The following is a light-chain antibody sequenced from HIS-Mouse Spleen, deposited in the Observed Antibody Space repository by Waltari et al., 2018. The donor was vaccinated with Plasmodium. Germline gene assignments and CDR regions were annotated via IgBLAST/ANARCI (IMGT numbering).Light chain of an antibody. CDR2: AAS. V-gene: IGKV1-8*01. CDR3: QQYYSYPFT. Sequence: IQMTQSPSSLSASTGDRVTITCRASQGISSYLAWYQQKPGKAPKLLIYAASTLQSGVPSRFSGSGSGTDFTLTISCLQSEDFATYYCQQYYSYPFTFGPGTKVDIK. CDR1: QGISSY. J-gene: IGKJ3*01.